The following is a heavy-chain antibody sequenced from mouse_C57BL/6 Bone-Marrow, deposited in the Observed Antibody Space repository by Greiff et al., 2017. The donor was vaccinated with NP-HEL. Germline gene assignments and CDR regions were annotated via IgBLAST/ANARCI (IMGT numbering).Heavy chain of an antibody. Sequence: VQLKESGPGLAKPSQTLSLTCSVTGYSITSDYWNWIRKFPGNKLEYMGYISYSGSTYYNPSLKRRISITRDTSKNQSSLQLNSLTTADTATYYCARSPLWLRRNCYAMDYWGQGNSVTVSS. CDR3: ARSPLWLRRNCYAMDY. J-gene: IGHJ4*01. CDR2: ISYSGST. CDR1: GYSITSDY. D-gene: IGHD2-2*01. V-gene: IGHV3-8*01.